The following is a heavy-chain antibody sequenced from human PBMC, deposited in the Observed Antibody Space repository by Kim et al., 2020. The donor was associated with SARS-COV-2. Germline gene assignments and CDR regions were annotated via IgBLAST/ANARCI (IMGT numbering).Heavy chain of an antibody. CDR1: GFTFSSYA. CDR3: ARDANPDYDYVWGSYRSPANWFDP. J-gene: IGHJ5*02. D-gene: IGHD3-16*02. CDR2: ISYDGSNK. Sequence: GGSLRLSCAASGFTFSSYAMHWVRQAPGKGLEWVAVISYDGSNKYYADSVKGRFTISRDNSKNTLYLQMNSLRAEDTAVYYCARDANPDYDYVWGSYRSPANWFDPWGQGTLVTVSS. V-gene: IGHV3-30*04.